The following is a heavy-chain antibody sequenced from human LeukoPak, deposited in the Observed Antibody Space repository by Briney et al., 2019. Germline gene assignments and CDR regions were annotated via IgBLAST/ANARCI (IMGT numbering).Heavy chain of an antibody. D-gene: IGHD1-7*01. V-gene: IGHV4-34*01. CDR1: GGSFSGYH. CDR3: AGRAGTGGLFDY. J-gene: IGHJ4*02. Sequence: SETLSLTCAVYGGSFSGYHWSWIRQPPGKGLEWIGEINHSGSTNYNPSLKSRVTISVDTSKNQFSLKLSSVTAADTAVYYCAGRAGTGGLFDYWGQGTLVTVSS. CDR2: INHSGST.